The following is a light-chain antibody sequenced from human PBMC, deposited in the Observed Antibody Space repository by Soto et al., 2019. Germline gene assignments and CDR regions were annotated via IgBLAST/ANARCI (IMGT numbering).Light chain of an antibody. CDR1: TSNIGTHT. V-gene: IGLV1-44*01. CDR3: ATWDDSLNVV. Sequence: QSVLTQSPSASGTPGQRVSISCSGSTSNIGTHTVNWYQHVPGTAPKLHIYSDNQRPSAVPGRFSGSKSGTSASLAISGLLSEDEADYYCATWDDSLNVVFGGGTKVTVL. CDR2: SDN. J-gene: IGLJ2*01.